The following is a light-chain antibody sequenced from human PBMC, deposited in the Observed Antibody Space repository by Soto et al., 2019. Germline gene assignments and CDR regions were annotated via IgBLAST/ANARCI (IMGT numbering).Light chain of an antibody. Sequence: QSALTQPASVSGSPGQSITISCTGTSSDVGRYNYVSWYQQHPGKAPKLMIYEVTNRPSGVSNRFSGSKSGNTASLTISGLQAEDEADYYCSSYRGSSSLVFGGGTKVTVL. J-gene: IGLJ3*02. CDR2: EVT. V-gene: IGLV2-14*01. CDR3: SSYRGSSSLV. CDR1: SSDVGRYNY.